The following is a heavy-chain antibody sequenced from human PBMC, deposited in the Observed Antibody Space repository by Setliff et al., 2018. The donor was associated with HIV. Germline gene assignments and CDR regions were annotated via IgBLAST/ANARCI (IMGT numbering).Heavy chain of an antibody. V-gene: IGHV4-4*09. J-gene: IGHJ4*02. CDR1: GGSIGTYP. CDR3: ARGLSFYDPGGFDY. CDR2: IYGSGST. Sequence: SETLSLTCTVSGGSIGTYPWHWLRQPSGKGLEGIGYIYGSGSTGYNPSLTSRVTMSTDTPNNRFALKLTSVTAADTAVYYCARGLSFYDPGGFDYWGQGTLVTVSS. D-gene: IGHD3-22*01.